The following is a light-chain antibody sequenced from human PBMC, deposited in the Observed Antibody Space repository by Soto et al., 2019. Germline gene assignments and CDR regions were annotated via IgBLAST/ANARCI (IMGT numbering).Light chain of an antibody. CDR1: QSISSW. CDR2: DAS. CDR3: QQSNSWPRT. V-gene: IGKV1-5*01. J-gene: IGKJ1*01. Sequence: DIQMTQSPSTLSASVGDRVTITCRASQSISSWLAWYQQKPGKAPKLLIYDASSLESGVPSRFSGSGSGTEFTLTISSLQSEDFAVYYCQQSNSWPRTFGQGTKVDIK.